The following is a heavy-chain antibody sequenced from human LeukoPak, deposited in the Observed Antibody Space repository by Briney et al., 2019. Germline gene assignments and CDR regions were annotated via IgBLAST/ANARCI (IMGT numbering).Heavy chain of an antibody. V-gene: IGHV3-30*18. CDR2: ISYDGSNK. J-gene: IGHJ4*02. CDR1: GFTFSSYG. Sequence: PGGSLRLSCAASGFTFSSYGMHWVRQAPGKGLEWVAVISYDGSNKYYADSVKGRFTISRDNSKNTLYLQMNSLRAEDTAVYYCAKGSSSAGGVDYWGQGTLVTVSS. CDR3: AKGSSSAGGVDY. D-gene: IGHD6-6*01.